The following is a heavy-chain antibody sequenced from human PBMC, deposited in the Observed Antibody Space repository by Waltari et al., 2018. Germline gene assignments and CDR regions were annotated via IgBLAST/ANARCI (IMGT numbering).Heavy chain of an antibody. CDR1: GFTFSSYS. Sequence: EVQLVESGGGLVKPGGSLRLSCAASGFTFSSYSMNWFRPAPGKGLEWVSSISSSSSYIYYADSVKGRFTISRDNAKNSLYLQMNSLRAEDTAVYYCARVRVPKRGYSYGIDYWGQGTLVTVSS. J-gene: IGHJ4*02. D-gene: IGHD5-18*01. CDR3: ARVRVPKRGYSYGIDY. CDR2: ISSSSSYI. V-gene: IGHV3-21*01.